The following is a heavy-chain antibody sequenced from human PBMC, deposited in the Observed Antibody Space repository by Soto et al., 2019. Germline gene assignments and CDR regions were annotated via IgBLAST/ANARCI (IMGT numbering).Heavy chain of an antibody. Sequence: PSETLSLTCAVYGGSFSGYYWIWSRQPPGKGLEWIGEVEHRGNTNYNPSFTSRVTISLDTSKNHYSLQLTSVTAADTAVYYCARGGGYSYHLYGMDVWGPGTTVT. CDR1: GGSFSGYY. CDR2: VEHRGNT. CDR3: ARGGGYSYHLYGMDV. D-gene: IGHD5-18*01. J-gene: IGHJ6*02. V-gene: IGHV4-34*01.